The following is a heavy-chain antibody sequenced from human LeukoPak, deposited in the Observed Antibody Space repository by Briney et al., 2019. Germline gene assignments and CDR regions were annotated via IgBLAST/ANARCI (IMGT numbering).Heavy chain of an antibody. CDR2: IYYSGST. CDR3: ARHVGILTGYSFYYYYYMDV. D-gene: IGHD3-9*01. CDR1: GGSISSSSYY. Sequence: SETLSLTCTVSGGSISSSSYYWGWIRQPPGKGLEWIGSIYYSGSTYYNPSLKSRVTISVDTSKNQFSLKLSSVTAADTAVYYCARHVGILTGYSFYYYYYMDVWGKGTTVTISS. V-gene: IGHV4-39*01. J-gene: IGHJ6*03.